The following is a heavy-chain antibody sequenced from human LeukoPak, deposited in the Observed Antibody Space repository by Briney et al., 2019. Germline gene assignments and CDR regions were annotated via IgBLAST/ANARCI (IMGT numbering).Heavy chain of an antibody. CDR1: VVTFSPQI. J-gene: IGHJ4*02. CDR3: ARDRNSHDY. Sequence: PGGSLRLSCAASVVTFSPQITTGVRQAPGKGLEWVSSISSSSSYIYYADSVKGRFTISRDNAKNPLYLQMNSLRAEDTAVFYCARDRNSHDYWGQGTLVTVSS. D-gene: IGHD2/OR15-2a*01. CDR2: ISSSSSYI. V-gene: IGHV3-21*01.